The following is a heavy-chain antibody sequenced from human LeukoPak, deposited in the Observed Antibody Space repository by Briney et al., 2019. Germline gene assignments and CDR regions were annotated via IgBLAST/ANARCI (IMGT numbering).Heavy chain of an antibody. J-gene: IGHJ4*02. CDR1: GYSFSNYW. Sequence: GESLKMSCNGTGYSFSNYWIGWVRQMPGKGLEWVGIILPANSETRYSPSFQGQVTISADKSISTAYLQWSSLKAADTAMYYCARQYYDILTDPNYFDSWGQGTLVTVP. D-gene: IGHD3-9*01. CDR3: ARQYYDILTDPNYFDS. V-gene: IGHV5-51*01. CDR2: ILPANSET.